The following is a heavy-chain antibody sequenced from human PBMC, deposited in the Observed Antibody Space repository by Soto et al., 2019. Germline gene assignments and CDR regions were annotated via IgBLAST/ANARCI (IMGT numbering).Heavy chain of an antibody. Sequence: SCAASGFTFSSYAMSWVGQXPGKGLEWVSAISGIGGSTYYSDSVKGRFTISRDNTKNTLYLQMNSLRAEDTAVYYCAKTWQLRHFDYWGQGTVVTVSS. CDR3: AKTWQLRHFDY. J-gene: IGHJ4*02. CDR1: GFTFSSYA. V-gene: IGHV3-23*01. CDR2: ISGIGGST. D-gene: IGHD1-26*01.